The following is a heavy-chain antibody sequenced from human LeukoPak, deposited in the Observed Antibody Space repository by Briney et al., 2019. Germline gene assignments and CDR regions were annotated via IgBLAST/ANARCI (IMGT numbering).Heavy chain of an antibody. CDR2: INWNGGST. CDR1: GFTFDDYG. J-gene: IGHJ4*02. CDR3: ARLTTTVTTPFDY. D-gene: IGHD4-17*01. V-gene: IGHV3-20*04. Sequence: GGSLRLSCAASGFTFDDYGMAWVRQAPGKGLEWASGINWNGGSTGYADSVKGRFTISRDNAKNSLYLQMNSLRAEDTAVYYCARLTTTVTTPFDYWGQGTLVTVSS.